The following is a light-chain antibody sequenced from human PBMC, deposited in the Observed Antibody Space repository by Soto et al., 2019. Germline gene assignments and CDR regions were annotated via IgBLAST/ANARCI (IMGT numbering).Light chain of an antibody. Sequence: QSALTQPASVSGSPGQSITISCTGTSSDVGGYSYVSWYQQHPGKAPKLIIYEVTNRPSGVSNRFSGSKSGNTASLTISGLQAEDEADYYCNSYTTTSSGVFGGGTKLTVL. J-gene: IGLJ3*02. CDR2: EVT. CDR1: SSDVGGYSY. CDR3: NSYTTTSSGV. V-gene: IGLV2-14*01.